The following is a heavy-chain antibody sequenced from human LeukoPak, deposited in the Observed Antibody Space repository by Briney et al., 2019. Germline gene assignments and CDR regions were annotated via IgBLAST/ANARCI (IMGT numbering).Heavy chain of an antibody. CDR3: AKAADSSGWSPEY. V-gene: IGHV3-30*18. CDR1: GFTFSSYG. Sequence: GGSLRLSCAASGFTFSSYGMHWVRQTPGKGLEWVAVISYDGSNKYYADSVKGRFTISRDNSKNTLYLQMNSLRAEDTAVYYCAKAADSSGWSPEYWGQGTLVTVSS. CDR2: ISYDGSNK. J-gene: IGHJ4*02. D-gene: IGHD6-19*01.